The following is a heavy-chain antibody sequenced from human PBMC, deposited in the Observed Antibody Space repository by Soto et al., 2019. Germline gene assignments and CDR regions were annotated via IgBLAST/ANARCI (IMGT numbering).Heavy chain of an antibody. J-gene: IGHJ5*02. D-gene: IGHD6-13*01. CDR2: IYYSGST. CDR3: ASSRNSSWYWDWFAP. CDR1: GGSISSYY. Sequence: LSLTCTVSGGSISSYYWSWIRQPPGKGLEWIGYIYYSGSTNYNPSLKSRVTISVDTSKNQFSLKLSSVTAADTAVYYCASSRNSSWYWDWFAPWGQGTLVTVSS. V-gene: IGHV4-59*01.